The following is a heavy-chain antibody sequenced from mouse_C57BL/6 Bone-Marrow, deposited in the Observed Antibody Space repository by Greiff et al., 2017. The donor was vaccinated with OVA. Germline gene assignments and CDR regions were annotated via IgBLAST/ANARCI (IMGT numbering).Heavy chain of an antibody. CDR1: GYAFSSSW. V-gene: IGHV1-82*01. CDR3: ARGGDYDWFAY. Sequence: VQLQQSGPELVKPGASVKISCKASGYAFSSSWMNWVKQRPGKGLEWIGRIYPGDGDTNYNGKFKGKATLTADKSSSTAYMQLSSLTSEDSAVYFCARGGDYDWFAYRGQGTLVNGSA. D-gene: IGHD2-3*01. CDR2: IYPGDGDT. J-gene: IGHJ3*01.